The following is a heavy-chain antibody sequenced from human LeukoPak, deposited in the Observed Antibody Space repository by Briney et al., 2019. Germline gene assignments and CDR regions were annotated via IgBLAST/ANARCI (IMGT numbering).Heavy chain of an antibody. V-gene: IGHV4-59*02. CDR1: GGSVNSFH. CDR2: VFNSGNT. J-gene: IGHJ6*02. CDR3: AKLSRIAAAGAYSYHSLDV. D-gene: IGHD6-13*01. Sequence: PSETLSLTCYVSGGSVNSFHWAWIRQPPGKGLEWIGHVFNSGNTDYNPSLKSRVTISVDTSNNQFSLKLRSETAADTAVYYCAKLSRIAAAGAYSYHSLDVWGQGTTVTVSS.